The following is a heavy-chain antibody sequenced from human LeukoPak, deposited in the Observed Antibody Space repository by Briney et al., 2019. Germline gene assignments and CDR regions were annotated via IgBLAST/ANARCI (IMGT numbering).Heavy chain of an antibody. V-gene: IGHV1-18*01. D-gene: IGHD4-17*01. CDR2: ISVYNDNR. CDR1: GYSFTSYG. J-gene: IGHJ4*02. Sequence: ASVKVSCKASGYSFTSYGISWVRQAPGQGLEWMGWISVYNDNRKYAQTFQGRLTMTTDTFTSTAYMELRSLRSDDTAVYYCARDTGYGDYVGDYWGQGTLVTVSS. CDR3: ARDTGYGDYVGDY.